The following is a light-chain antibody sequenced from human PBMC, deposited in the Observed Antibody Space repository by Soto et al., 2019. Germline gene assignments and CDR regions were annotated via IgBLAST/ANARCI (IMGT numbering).Light chain of an antibody. J-gene: IGLJ3*02. CDR3: QSYDSSLRGLWV. V-gene: IGLV1-40*01. CDR1: SSNIGAGYD. CDR2: GNS. Sequence: QSVLTQPPSVSGAPGQRVTISCTGSSSNIGAGYDVHWYQQLPGTAPKLLIYGNSNRPSGVPDRFSGSKSGTSASLAITGLQAEDEADYYCQSYDSSLRGLWVFGGGTKVTVL.